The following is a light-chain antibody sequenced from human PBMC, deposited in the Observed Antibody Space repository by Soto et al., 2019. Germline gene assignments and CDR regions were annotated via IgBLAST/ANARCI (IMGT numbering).Light chain of an antibody. Sequence: SYELTQPPSVSVSPGQTASITCSGDKLGETYASWYQQKPGQSPVLVIYQDTKRPSGIPERFSGSSSGNTATLTISGTQSMDEADYYCQAWDSGTYVFGTGTKVTVL. CDR1: KLGETY. CDR3: QAWDSGTYV. V-gene: IGLV3-1*01. J-gene: IGLJ1*01. CDR2: QDT.